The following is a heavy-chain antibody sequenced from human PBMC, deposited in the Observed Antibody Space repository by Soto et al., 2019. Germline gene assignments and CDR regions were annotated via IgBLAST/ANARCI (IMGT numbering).Heavy chain of an antibody. CDR3: AKRRGAGGHFDY. CDR1: GFTFSSYA. D-gene: IGHD2-15*01. Sequence: PGGSLRLSCAVSGFTFSSYAMGWVRQGPGKGLEWVAVVSIGGSTHYADSVRGRFTISRDNSKNTLSLQMNSLTAEDTAVYFCAKRRGAGGHFDYWGQGALVTVSS. J-gene: IGHJ4*02. CDR2: VSIGGST. V-gene: IGHV3-23*01.